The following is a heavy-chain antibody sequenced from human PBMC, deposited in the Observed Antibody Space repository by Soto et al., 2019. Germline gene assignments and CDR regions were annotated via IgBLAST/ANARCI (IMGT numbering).Heavy chain of an antibody. Sequence: ASETLSLTCTVSGGSISSYYWSWIRQPPGKGLEWIGYIYYSGSTNYNPSLKSRVTISVDTSKNQFSLKLSSVTAADTAVYYCARQWDTAMVHRRGWFDPWGQGTLVTVSS. D-gene: IGHD5-18*01. CDR3: ARQWDTAMVHRRGWFDP. J-gene: IGHJ5*02. CDR1: GGSISSYY. CDR2: IYYSGST. V-gene: IGHV4-59*08.